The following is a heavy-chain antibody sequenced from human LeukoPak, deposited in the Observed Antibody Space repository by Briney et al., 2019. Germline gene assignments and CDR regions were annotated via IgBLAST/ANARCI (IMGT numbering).Heavy chain of an antibody. Sequence: PSETLSLTCTVSGGSISSGDYYWSWIRQPPGKGLEWIGYIYYSGSTYYNPSLKSRVTISVDLSENHVSLKLTSVTAADTAVYYCAREGGFYRPLDYSGQGTLVTVSS. CDR3: AREGGFYRPLDY. V-gene: IGHV4-30-4*01. J-gene: IGHJ4*02. CDR1: GGSISSGDYY. CDR2: IYYSGST. D-gene: IGHD6-25*01.